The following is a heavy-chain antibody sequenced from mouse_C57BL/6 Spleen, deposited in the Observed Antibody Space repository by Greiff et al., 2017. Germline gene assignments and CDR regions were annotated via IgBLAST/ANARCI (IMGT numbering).Heavy chain of an antibody. V-gene: IGHV1-26*01. J-gene: IGHJ1*03. CDR1: GYTFTDYY. CDR3: ARKTNGRHYWYFDV. Sequence: VQLQQSGPELVKPGASVKISCKASGYTFTDYYMNWVKQSHGKSLEWIGDINPNNGGTSYNQKFKGKATLTVDKSSSTAYMELRSLTSEDSAVYYCARKTNGRHYWYFDVWGTGTTVTVSS. CDR2: INPNNGGT. D-gene: IGHD3-1*01.